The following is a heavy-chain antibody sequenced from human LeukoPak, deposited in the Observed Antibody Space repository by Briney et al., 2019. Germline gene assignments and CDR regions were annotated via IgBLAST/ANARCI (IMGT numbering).Heavy chain of an antibody. Sequence: QSGGSLRLSCAASGFTLSSYDMSWVRQAPGKGLEWVSTISSSGGNTYYADSVRGRFTISRDNSKNTLYLQMNSLRAEDTAVYYCAKTQVHSVVVTAILMWFDSWGQGSLVTVSS. J-gene: IGHJ5*01. CDR2: ISSSGGNT. CDR1: GFTLSSYD. D-gene: IGHD2-21*02. V-gene: IGHV3-23*01. CDR3: AKTQVHSVVVTAILMWFDS.